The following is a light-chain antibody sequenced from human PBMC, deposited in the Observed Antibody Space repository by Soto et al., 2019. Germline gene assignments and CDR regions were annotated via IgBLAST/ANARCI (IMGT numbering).Light chain of an antibody. Sequence: DIQMTQSPSTLSASVGDRVTITCRASQSIRTWLAWYQQTPGKAPKLLIYDASSLKSGVPSRFSGGGSGTEFTLTISSLQPDDFTTYYCQQYNTNPWTFGQGTKVDIK. V-gene: IGKV1-5*01. CDR3: QQYNTNPWT. CDR2: DAS. CDR1: QSIRTW. J-gene: IGKJ1*01.